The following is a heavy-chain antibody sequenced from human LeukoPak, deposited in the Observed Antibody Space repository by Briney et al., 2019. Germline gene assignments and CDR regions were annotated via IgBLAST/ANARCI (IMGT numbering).Heavy chain of an antibody. V-gene: IGHV1-2*02. Sequence: GASVKVSCKASGYSFTDHYLHWLRQAPGQGLEWMGWIHPNSGDTNYAQRFQGRVTMTRDTSISTAYMELSGLRSDDTAVYYCARPYYDILAGPTYFDYWGQGTLVTVSS. D-gene: IGHD3-9*01. CDR1: GYSFTDHY. CDR2: IHPNSGDT. CDR3: ARPYYDILAGPTYFDY. J-gene: IGHJ4*02.